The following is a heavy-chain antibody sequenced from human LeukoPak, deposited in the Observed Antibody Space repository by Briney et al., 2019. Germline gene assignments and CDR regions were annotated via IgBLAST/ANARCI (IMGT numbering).Heavy chain of an antibody. V-gene: IGHV5-51*01. CDR3: ARGKAAAGLYYYYGMDV. J-gene: IGHJ6*02. CDR2: IYPGDSDT. CDR1: GYSFTSYW. D-gene: IGHD6-13*01. Sequence: GESLKIFCRGSGYSFTSYWIGWVRQMPGKGLEWMGIIYPGDSDTRYSPSFQGQVTISADKSISTAYLQWSSLKASDTAMYYCARGKAAAGLYYYYGMDVWGQGTTVTVSS.